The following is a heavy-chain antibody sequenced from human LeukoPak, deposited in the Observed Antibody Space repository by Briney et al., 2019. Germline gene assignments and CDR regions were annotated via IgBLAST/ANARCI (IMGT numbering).Heavy chain of an antibody. CDR1: GFTFPNYA. D-gene: IGHD3-3*01. V-gene: IGHV3-23*01. CDR2: IGDSGGST. Sequence: GGSLILSCAASGFTFPNYAMTWVRQAPGKGLEWVSAIGDSGGSTYYADSVKGRFTISRDNSKNTLYLQMNSLRAEDTAVYYCAKTSGLYDLGPWGQGTLVTVSS. CDR3: AKTSGLYDLGP. J-gene: IGHJ5*02.